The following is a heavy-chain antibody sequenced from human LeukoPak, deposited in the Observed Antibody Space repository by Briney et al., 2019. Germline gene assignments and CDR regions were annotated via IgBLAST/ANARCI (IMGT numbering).Heavy chain of an antibody. D-gene: IGHD6-19*01. CDR2: IIPIFGTA. Sequence: SVKVSCKASGGTFSSYAISWVRQAPGQGLEWMGGIIPIFGTANYAQKFQGRVTITADESTSTAYMELSSLRSEDTAVYYCARENSSGWYVVSYYYGMDVWGQGTTVTVSS. J-gene: IGHJ6*02. CDR3: ARENSSGWYVVSYYYGMDV. CDR1: GGTFSSYA. V-gene: IGHV1-69*01.